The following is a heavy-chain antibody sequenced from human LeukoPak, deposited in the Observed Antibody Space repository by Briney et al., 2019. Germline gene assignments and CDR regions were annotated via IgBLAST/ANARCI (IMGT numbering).Heavy chain of an antibody. CDR2: ISESGDVT. CDR3: ARDSSHYLGSSDY. D-gene: IGHD6-6*01. J-gene: IGHJ4*02. V-gene: IGHV3-23*01. Sequence: GGSLRLSCVVSGFTFSSYPMSWVRQAPGKGLEWVSVISESGDVTHYADSMKGRFTISRDNTKNTLNLQMNGLRDEDTAIYYCARDSSHYLGSSDYWGQGALVTVSS. CDR1: GFTFSSYP.